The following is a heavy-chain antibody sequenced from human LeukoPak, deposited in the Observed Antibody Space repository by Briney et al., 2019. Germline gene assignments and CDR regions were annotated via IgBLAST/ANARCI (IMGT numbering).Heavy chain of an antibody. Sequence: SETLSLTCTVSGXSVTSNYWSWIRQPPGKGLEWIGYIYYTGNTNYNPSLKSRVTLSLDTSKNHFSLKLTSVTAADTAVYYCATGGDRRKVGYWGQGTLITVSS. J-gene: IGHJ4*02. D-gene: IGHD2-21*02. CDR1: GXSVTSNY. CDR3: ATGGDRRKVGY. CDR2: IYYTGNT. V-gene: IGHV4-59*08.